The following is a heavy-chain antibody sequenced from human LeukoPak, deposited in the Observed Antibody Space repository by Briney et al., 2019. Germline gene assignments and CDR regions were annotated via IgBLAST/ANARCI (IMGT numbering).Heavy chain of an antibody. CDR2: IYYSGTT. D-gene: IGHD1-26*01. V-gene: IGHV4-61*01. J-gene: IGHJ4*02. CDR1: GGSVSSGPYS. Sequence: SETLSLTCTVSGGSVSSGPYSWSCIPQPPGKGREWLGYIYYSGTTNYNPSLKSLLTISIDTSRNHFSLKLSSVTAADTAVYYCARGFGGATTSFDYWGQGTLLSVS. CDR3: ARGFGGATTSFDY.